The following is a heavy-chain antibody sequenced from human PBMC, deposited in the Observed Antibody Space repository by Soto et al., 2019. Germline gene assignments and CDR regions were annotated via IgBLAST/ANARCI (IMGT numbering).Heavy chain of an antibody. Sequence: PWGSLRISCAACGYTVSSYAMGWVRQAPGKGLEWVSAISGSGGSTYYADSVKGRFTISRDNSKNTLYLQMNSLRAEDTAVYYCAKCSEKNYYGSGTQARRNYYYYMDVWGKGTTVTVSS. J-gene: IGHJ6*03. CDR3: AKCSEKNYYGSGTQARRNYYYYMDV. V-gene: IGHV3-23*01. D-gene: IGHD3-10*01. CDR2: ISGSGGST. CDR1: GYTVSSYA.